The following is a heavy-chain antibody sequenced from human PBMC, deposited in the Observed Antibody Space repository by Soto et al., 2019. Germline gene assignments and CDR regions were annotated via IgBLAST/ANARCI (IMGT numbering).Heavy chain of an antibody. CDR3: AKDFFRQVVVVITTNYFDY. Sequence: QVQLVESGGGVVQPGRSLRLSCAASGFTFSSYGMHWVRQAPGKGLEWVAVISYDGSNKYYADSVKGRFTISRDNTKNTLYLQMNSLRAEDTAVYYCAKDFFRQVVVVITTNYFDYWGQGTLVTVSS. V-gene: IGHV3-30*18. D-gene: IGHD3-22*01. CDR1: GFTFSSYG. J-gene: IGHJ4*02. CDR2: ISYDGSNK.